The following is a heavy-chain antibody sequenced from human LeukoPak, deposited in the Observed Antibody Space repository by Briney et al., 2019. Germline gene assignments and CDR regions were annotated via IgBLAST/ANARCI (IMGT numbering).Heavy chain of an antibody. D-gene: IGHD4-17*01. V-gene: IGHV3-30*02. CDR1: GFTFSSYG. CDR3: AKDYDYGDYATDY. J-gene: IGHJ4*02. Sequence: PGGSLRLSCAASGFTFSSYGMHWVRQAPGKGLEWVAFIQYNGGNKYYADSVKGRFTISRDNSKNTVYLQMNSLRVEDTAGYYCAKDYDYGDYATDYWGQGTLVTVSS. CDR2: IQYNGGNK.